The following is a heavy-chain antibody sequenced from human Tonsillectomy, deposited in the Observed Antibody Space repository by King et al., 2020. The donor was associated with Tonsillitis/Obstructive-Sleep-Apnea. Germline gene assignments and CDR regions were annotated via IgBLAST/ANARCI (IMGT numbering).Heavy chain of an antibody. Sequence: AMSCVRQAPGKVLEWDSVIYSGASSPFYADSVKGRFTISRDNFKNTLYLQMNSMRAEDTAVYSCAKDRGYSNHLFDYSGLGTMVTVSS. CDR2: IYSGASSP. CDR1: A. CDR3: AKDRGYSNHLFDY. D-gene: IGHD4-11*01. J-gene: IGHJ4*02. V-gene: IGHV3-23*03.